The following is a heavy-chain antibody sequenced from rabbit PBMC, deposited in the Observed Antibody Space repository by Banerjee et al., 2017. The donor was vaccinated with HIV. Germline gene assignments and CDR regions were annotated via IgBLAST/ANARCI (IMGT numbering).Heavy chain of an antibody. D-gene: IGHD4-1*01. CDR2: INTNSGNT. CDR3: ARDLAGVIGWNFNF. V-gene: IGHV1S45*01. CDR1: GFSFDSNA. Sequence: QEQLVESGGGLVKPEGSLTLTCTASGFSFDSNAMCWVRQAPGKGLEWIACINTNSGNTVYASWAKGRFTISKTSSTTVTLQMTSLTAADTATYFCARDLAGVIGWNFNFWGQGTLVTV. J-gene: IGHJ3*01.